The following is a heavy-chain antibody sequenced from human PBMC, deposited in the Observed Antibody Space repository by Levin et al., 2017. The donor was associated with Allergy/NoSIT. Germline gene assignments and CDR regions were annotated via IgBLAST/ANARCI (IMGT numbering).Heavy chain of an antibody. Sequence: TASETLSLTCAVSGGSITSATWWSWVRQPPGKGLQWIGEIHHTERTHYNPSLQSRVSLSLDKSKNQFSLTLTSLTAADTAMYFCTRDMGHLIHLGAFDIWGPGTMVTVSS. J-gene: IGHJ3*02. CDR2: IHHTERT. D-gene: IGHD1-26*01. V-gene: IGHV4-4*02. CDR3: TRDMGHLIHLGAFDI. CDR1: GGSITSATW.